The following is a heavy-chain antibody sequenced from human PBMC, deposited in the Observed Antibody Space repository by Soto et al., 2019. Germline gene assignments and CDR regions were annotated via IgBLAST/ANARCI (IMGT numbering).Heavy chain of an antibody. V-gene: IGHV1-69*13. CDR3: ARDLGCSGGSCYRGNWFDP. CDR2: IIPIFGTA. J-gene: IGHJ5*02. D-gene: IGHD2-15*01. CDR1: GGTFSSYA. Sequence: SVKVSCKASGGTFSSYAISWVRQAPGQGLEWMGGIIPIFGTANYAQKFQGRVTITADESTSTAYMELSSLRSEDTAVYYCARDLGCSGGSCYRGNWFDPWGQGTLVTVSS.